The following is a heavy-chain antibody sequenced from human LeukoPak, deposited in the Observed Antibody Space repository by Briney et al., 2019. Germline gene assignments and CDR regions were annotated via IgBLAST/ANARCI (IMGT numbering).Heavy chain of an antibody. Sequence: GGSLRLSCAASGFTFSSYWMHWVRQAPGKGLVWVSRINNGGSGTTYAVSVKGRFTISRDNAKNTLYLQMNSLRAEDTAVYYCARGFSSSPNNFDYWGQGTLVTVSS. V-gene: IGHV3-74*01. J-gene: IGHJ4*02. CDR2: INNGGSGT. CDR3: ARGFSSSPNNFDY. D-gene: IGHD6-13*01. CDR1: GFTFSSYW.